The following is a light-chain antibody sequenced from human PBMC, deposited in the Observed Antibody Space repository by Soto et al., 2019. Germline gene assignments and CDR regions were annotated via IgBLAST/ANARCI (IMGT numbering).Light chain of an antibody. CDR3: SSYTSSHTYV. CDR1: SSDVGGSNF. Sequence: QSALTQPASVSGSPGQSITFSCTGTSSDVGGSNFVSWYQQHPGKAPKLMIYDVNNRPSGVSNRFSGSKSGNTAFLTISGLQAEDEAYYYCSSYTSSHTYVFGTGTKLTVL. V-gene: IGLV2-14*01. CDR2: DVN. J-gene: IGLJ1*01.